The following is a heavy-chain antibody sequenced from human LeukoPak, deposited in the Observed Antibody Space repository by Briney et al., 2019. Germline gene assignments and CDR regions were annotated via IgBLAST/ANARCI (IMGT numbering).Heavy chain of an antibody. J-gene: IGHJ4*02. V-gene: IGHV3-53*01. CDR2: IYAGGTT. D-gene: IGHD3-22*01. CDR1: GFSVSSKY. CDR3: AKIPYNYYDSSGYFDY. Sequence: GGSLRLSCAASGFSVSSKYMTWVRQAPGKGLEWVSVIYAGGTTYYADSVKGRFTVSRDNSKNTLYLQMNSLRAEDTAVYYCAKIPYNYYDSSGYFDYWGQGTLVTVSS.